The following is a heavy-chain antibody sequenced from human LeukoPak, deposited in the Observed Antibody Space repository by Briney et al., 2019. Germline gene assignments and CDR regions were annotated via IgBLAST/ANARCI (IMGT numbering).Heavy chain of an antibody. CDR1: GDSVSSNSAT. CDR2: AYHRSRWYN. D-gene: IGHD2-15*01. CDR3: ASTQSYFQY. V-gene: IGHV6-1*01. J-gene: IGHJ4*02. Sequence: SQTLSLTCAISGDSVSSNSATWNWIRASPSRGLEWLGRAYHRSRWYNDYAVSVKSRIIINPDTSKNQFSLQLNSVTPEDTAVYYCASTQSYFQYRGQGILVTVSS.